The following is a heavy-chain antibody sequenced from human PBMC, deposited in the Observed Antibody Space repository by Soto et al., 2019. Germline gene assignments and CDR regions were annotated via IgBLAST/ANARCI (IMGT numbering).Heavy chain of an antibody. CDR3: APGGDSEGWNYNYEGMDV. CDR1: GGTCSSYA. J-gene: IGHJ6*02. CDR2: IIPIFGTA. Sequence: SVKVSCKASGGTCSSYAISWVRQAPGQGLEWMGGIIPIFGTANYAQKFQGRVTITADESTSTAYMELSSLRSEDTAVYYCAPGGDSEGWNYNYEGMDVWGQGTTVTVSS. D-gene: IGHD5-18*01. V-gene: IGHV1-69*13.